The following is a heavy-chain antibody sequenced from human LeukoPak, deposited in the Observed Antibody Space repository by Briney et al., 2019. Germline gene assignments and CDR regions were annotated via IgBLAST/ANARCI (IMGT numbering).Heavy chain of an antibody. CDR2: ISAYNGNT. D-gene: IGHD3-22*01. CDR1: GYTFTSYG. Sequence: GASVTVSCMASGYTFTSYGISWVRQAPGQGLEWMGWISAYNGNTNYAQKLQGRVTMTTDTSTSTAYMELRSLRSDDTAVYYCARAAFDYYDSSGQTFYGMDVWGQGTTVTVSS. V-gene: IGHV1-18*01. J-gene: IGHJ6*02. CDR3: ARAAFDYYDSSGQTFYGMDV.